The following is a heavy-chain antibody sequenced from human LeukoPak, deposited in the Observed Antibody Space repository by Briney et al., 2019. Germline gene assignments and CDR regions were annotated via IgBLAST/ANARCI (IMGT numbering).Heavy chain of an antibody. Sequence: GGSLRLSCAASGFTFSSYAMSWVRQAPGRGLEWVSAISGSGGSTYYADSVKGRFTISRDNSKNTLYLQMNSLRAEDTAVYYCAKDYDYVWGSYRYTSSSNYFDYWGQGTLVTVSS. CDR3: AKDYDYVWGSYRYTSSSNYFDY. V-gene: IGHV3-23*01. J-gene: IGHJ4*02. D-gene: IGHD3-16*02. CDR2: ISGSGGST. CDR1: GFTFSSYA.